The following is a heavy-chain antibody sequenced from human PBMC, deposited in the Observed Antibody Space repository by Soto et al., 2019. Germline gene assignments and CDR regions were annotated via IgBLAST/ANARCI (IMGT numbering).Heavy chain of an antibody. Sequence: GSLRLSCAASGFAFSSYSMSWVRQAPGKGLEWVSGISGSGDYTYYADSVKGRFTISRDNLKNTLYLQMNTLRAEDTAVYYCQWDSWGQGTLVTVSS. CDR2: ISGSGDYT. J-gene: IGHJ4*02. CDR3: QWDS. V-gene: IGHV3-23*01. CDR1: GFAFSSYS. D-gene: IGHD6-19*01.